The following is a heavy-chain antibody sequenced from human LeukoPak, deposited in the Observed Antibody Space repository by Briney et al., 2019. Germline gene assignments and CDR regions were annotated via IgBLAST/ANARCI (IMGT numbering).Heavy chain of an antibody. CDR1: GGSISNYY. CDR3: ARGIVVVPAAIIWFDP. D-gene: IGHD2-2*02. V-gene: IGHV4-59*01. CDR2: IYYTGST. Sequence: SETLSLTCTVSGGSISNYYWSWIRQPPGKGLEWIGYIYYTGSTNYNPSLTSRVNISVDTSKNQFSLNLTSVTAADTAVYYCARGIVVVPAAIIWFDPWGQGTLVTVSS. J-gene: IGHJ5*02.